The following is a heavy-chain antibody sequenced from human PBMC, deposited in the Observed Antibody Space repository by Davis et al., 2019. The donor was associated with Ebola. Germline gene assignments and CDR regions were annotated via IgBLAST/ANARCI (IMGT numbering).Heavy chain of an antibody. Sequence: ASVKVSCKASGYTFTGHYIHWVRQAPGQGLEWMGWVNPNAGNTKYAQNFQGRVTMTSDTSTTTAYMELTGLRSDDTAVYYCARDKKYMVQGILNSFDIWGQGTMVTVSS. CDR2: VNPNAGNT. CDR3: ARDKKYMVQGILNSFDI. CDR1: GYTFTGHY. D-gene: IGHD3-10*01. V-gene: IGHV1-2*02. J-gene: IGHJ3*02.